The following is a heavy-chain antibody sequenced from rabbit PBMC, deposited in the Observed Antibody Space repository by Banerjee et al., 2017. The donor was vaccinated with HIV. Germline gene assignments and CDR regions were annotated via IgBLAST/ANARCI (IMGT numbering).Heavy chain of an antibody. CDR3: ARGFYSYGYAGYVDATYYFDL. J-gene: IGHJ4*01. Sequence: QLKETGGGLVQPGESLKLSCKASGFDFNIYYMNWVRQAPGKGLEWIGIIYVGKGSTDYASWVNGRFTISSDNAQNTVDLQMNSLTAVDRATYFCARGFYSYGYAGYVDATYYFDLWGPGTLVTVS. CDR1: GFDFNIYY. CDR2: IYVGKGST. D-gene: IGHD6-1*01. V-gene: IGHV1S7*01.